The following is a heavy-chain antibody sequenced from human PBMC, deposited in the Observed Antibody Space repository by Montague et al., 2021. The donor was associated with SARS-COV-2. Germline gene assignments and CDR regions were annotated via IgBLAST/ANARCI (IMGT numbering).Heavy chain of an antibody. Sequence: SLRLSCAASGFTFSSYGMHWVRQAPGKGLEWVTVIWYDGSNKYYADSVKGRFTISRDNSKNTLYLQTNSLRAEDTAVYYCARVASYYYGMDVWGQGTTVTVSS. J-gene: IGHJ6*02. CDR1: GFTFSSYG. CDR2: IWYDGSNK. CDR3: ARVASYYYGMDV. V-gene: IGHV3-33*01.